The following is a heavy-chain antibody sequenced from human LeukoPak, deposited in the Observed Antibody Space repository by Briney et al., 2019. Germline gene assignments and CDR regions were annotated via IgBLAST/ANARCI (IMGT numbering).Heavy chain of an antibody. CDR3: ASLDTAKQPLANH. D-gene: IGHD5-18*01. CDR1: GFTFSSFA. Sequence: GGSLRLSCAASGFTFSSFAMSWVRQAPGKGLEWVANIREERGQEYYVDSVKGRFTISKNSAKKSLYLQMNTLRVEDTAMYYCASLDTAKQPLANHWGQGTLVTVSS. V-gene: IGHV3-7*03. J-gene: IGHJ5*02. CDR2: IREERGQE.